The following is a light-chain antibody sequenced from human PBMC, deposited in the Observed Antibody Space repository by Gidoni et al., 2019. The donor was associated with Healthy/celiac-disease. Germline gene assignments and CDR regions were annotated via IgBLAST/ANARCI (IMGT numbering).Light chain of an antibody. J-gene: IGKJ3*01. CDR2: AAS. CDR1: QSISSY. Sequence: DIQMTQSPSSLSASVGDRVTITCRASQSISSYLNWYQQKPGKAPKLLIYAASSLQSGVPSRFSGSGSGTDFTLTISSLQPEDFATYYCQQSYSTPQLFTFXPXTKVXIK. V-gene: IGKV1-39*01. CDR3: QQSYSTPQLFT.